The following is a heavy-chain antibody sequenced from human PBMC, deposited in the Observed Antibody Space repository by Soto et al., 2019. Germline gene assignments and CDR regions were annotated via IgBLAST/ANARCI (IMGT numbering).Heavy chain of an antibody. D-gene: IGHD3-22*01. CDR3: AKHVVDSSCYYKSGY. V-gene: IGHV5-51*01. CDR2: IYPGDSDT. J-gene: IGHJ4*01. CDR1: GYSFTSSW. Sequence: GESLKISCKASGYSFTSSWTGWVRQMPGKGLERMGIIYPGDSDTRYSPSFQGQVPYSADKSISTAYLQCSSLKASDTAKYYCAKHVVDSSCYYKSGYW.